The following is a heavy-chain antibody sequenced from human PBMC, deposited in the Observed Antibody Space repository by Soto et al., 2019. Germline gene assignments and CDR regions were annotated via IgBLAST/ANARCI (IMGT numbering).Heavy chain of an antibody. Sequence: QVQLQESGPGLVKPSETLSLTCTVSGGSISSYFWSWIRQPPGKGLEWIGYIYYSGSTNYNPSLTSPVTPPXAXAXXLLSLKLSSVTAADTAVYYCARVGYCGGACSFPDYWGQGTLVTVSS. CDR1: GGSISSYF. CDR3: ARVGYCGGACSFPDY. CDR2: IYYSGST. D-gene: IGHD2-21*02. V-gene: IGHV4-59*01. J-gene: IGHJ4*02.